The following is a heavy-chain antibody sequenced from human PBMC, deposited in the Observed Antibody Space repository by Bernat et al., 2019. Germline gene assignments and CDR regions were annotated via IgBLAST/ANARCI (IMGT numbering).Heavy chain of an antibody. V-gene: IGHV1-8*01. D-gene: IGHD2/OR15-2a*01. CDR1: GYTFTSYD. Sequence: QVQLVQSGAEVKKPGASVKVSCKASGYTFTSYDINWVRQATGQGLEWMGWMNPNSGNTGYAQKFKGRVTMTRNTSISTAYMELSSLGSEDTAVYYCLRFLPRDWYFDLWGRGTLVTVSS. J-gene: IGHJ2*01. CDR3: LRFLPRDWYFDL. CDR2: MNPNSGNT.